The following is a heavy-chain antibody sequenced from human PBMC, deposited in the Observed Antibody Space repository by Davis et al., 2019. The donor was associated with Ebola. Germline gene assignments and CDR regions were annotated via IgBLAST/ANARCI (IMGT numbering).Heavy chain of an antibody. CDR3: ARGSSSSWYLGY. J-gene: IGHJ4*02. CDR1: GFTFSSYA. CDR2: ISYDGSNK. V-gene: IGHV3-30-3*01. D-gene: IGHD6-13*01. Sequence: PGGSLRLSCAASGFTFSSYAMHWVRQAPGKGLEWVAVISYDGSNKYYADSVKGRFTISRDNSKNTLYLQMNSLRAEDTAVYYCARGSSSSWYLGYWGQGTLVTVSS.